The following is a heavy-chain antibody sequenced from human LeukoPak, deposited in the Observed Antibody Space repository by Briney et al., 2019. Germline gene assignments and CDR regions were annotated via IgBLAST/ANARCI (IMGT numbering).Heavy chain of an antibody. CDR3: ARAFGVDYGMDV. V-gene: IGHV1-69*01. D-gene: IGHD3-16*01. Sequence: GASVKVSCKASGGTFISYAISWVRQAPGQGLEWMGGIIPIFGTANYAQKFQGRVTITAVESTSTAYMELSSLRSEDTAVYYCARAFGVDYGMDVWGQGTTVTVSS. CDR2: IIPIFGTA. J-gene: IGHJ6*02. CDR1: GGTFISYA.